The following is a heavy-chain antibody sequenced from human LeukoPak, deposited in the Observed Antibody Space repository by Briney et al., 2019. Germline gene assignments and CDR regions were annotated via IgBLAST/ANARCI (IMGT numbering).Heavy chain of an antibody. J-gene: IGHJ3*02. D-gene: IGHD3-10*01. V-gene: IGHV3-30*04. CDR3: ARPGGYAFDI. CDR2: ITYDGGNT. CDR1: GFIFSTYA. Sequence: GGSLGLSCTASGFIFSTYAFHWVRQAPGKGPEWMAFITYDGGNTYFADSVKGRFTLSRDNSKNALYLQMNSLRPADTAVYYCARPGGYAFDIWGQGTMVTVSS.